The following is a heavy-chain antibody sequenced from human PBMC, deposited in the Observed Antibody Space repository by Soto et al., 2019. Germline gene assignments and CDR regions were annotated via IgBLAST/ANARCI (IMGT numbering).Heavy chain of an antibody. CDR1: GFTFSSYS. V-gene: IGHV3-48*02. D-gene: IGHD5-18*01. CDR2: ISTSGSTI. Sequence: EVQLVESGGGLVQSGGSLRLSCAASGFTFSSYSVNWVRQAPGKGLEWVSYISTSGSTIQYADSVKGRFTISRDNAKSSLFLQMNSLRDEDTAVYYCARDRFRSAAMVTYGLDYWGQGTLVTVSS. J-gene: IGHJ4*02. CDR3: ARDRFRSAAMVTYGLDY.